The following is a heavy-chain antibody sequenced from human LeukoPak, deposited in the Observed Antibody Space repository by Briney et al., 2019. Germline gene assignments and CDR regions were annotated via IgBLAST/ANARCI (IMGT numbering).Heavy chain of an antibody. CDR2: IYSGGST. CDR1: GFTVSSNY. J-gene: IGHJ6*03. V-gene: IGHV3-53*01. D-gene: IGHD4-17*01. Sequence: GGSLRLSCAASGFTVSSNYMSWVRQAPGKGLEWVSVIYSGGSTYYADSVKGRFTISRDNSKNTLYLQMNSLRAEDTAVYYCAREYGDYYYYYMDVWGKGTTVTVSS. CDR3: AREYGDYYYYYMDV.